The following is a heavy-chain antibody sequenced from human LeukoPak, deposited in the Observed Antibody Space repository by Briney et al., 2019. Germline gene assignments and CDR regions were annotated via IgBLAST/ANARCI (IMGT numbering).Heavy chain of an antibody. V-gene: IGHV3-21*01. CDR2: ISSSSSYI. CDR3: AGGSSGDCTNGVCYYYYYYYMDV. J-gene: IGHJ6*03. D-gene: IGHD2-8*01. CDR1: GFTFSSYS. Sequence: PGXXXXLSCAASGFTFSSYSMNWVRQAPGKGLEWVSSISSSSSYIYYADSVKGRFTISRDNAKKSVYLQMNRLRAEETAVYYCAGGSSGDCTNGVCYYYYYYYMDVWGKGTTVTVSS.